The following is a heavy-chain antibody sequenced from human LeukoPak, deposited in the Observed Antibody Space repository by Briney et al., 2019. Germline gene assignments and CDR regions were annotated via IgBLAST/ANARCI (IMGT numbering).Heavy chain of an antibody. J-gene: IGHJ6*03. Sequence: PSETLSRTCAVYVGSFYDYYWSWIRQAPGKGLEWIGEIHHSGSINCNPSLKSRVTMSVDKSKNQFSLKLSSVTAADTAVYYCAISNHNPYYYYYYMDVWGKGTTVTVSS. CDR2: IHHSGSI. V-gene: IGHV4-34*01. CDR1: VGSFYDYY. D-gene: IGHD1-14*01. CDR3: AISNHNPYYYYYYMDV.